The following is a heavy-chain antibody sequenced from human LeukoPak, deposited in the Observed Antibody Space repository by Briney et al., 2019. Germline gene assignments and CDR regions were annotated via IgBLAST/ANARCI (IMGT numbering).Heavy chain of an antibody. J-gene: IGHJ3*02. D-gene: IGHD2-2*01. Sequence: SETLSLTCTVSGDSISSYDWSWIRQPPGKGLEWIGYIYYTGSTNYNPSLKSQVTISVDTSKNQFSLKLSSVTAADTAVYYCARDRCGRTSCYPGAFDIWGQGTMVTVSS. V-gene: IGHV4-59*01. CDR2: IYYTGST. CDR3: ARDRCGRTSCYPGAFDI. CDR1: GDSISSYD.